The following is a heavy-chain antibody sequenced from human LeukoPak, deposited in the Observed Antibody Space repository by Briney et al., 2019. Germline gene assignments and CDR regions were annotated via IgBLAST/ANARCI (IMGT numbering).Heavy chain of an antibody. V-gene: IGHV4-59*08. CDR2: IYYSGST. CDR1: GGSISSYY. J-gene: IGHJ4*02. CDR3: ARHEKNGGYYDN. D-gene: IGHD3-22*01. Sequence: SETLSLTCTVSGGSISSYYWSWIRQPPGKGLEWIGYIYYSGSTNYNPSLKSRVTISVDTSKNQFSLQLRSVTAADTAVYYCARHEKNGGYYDNWGQGTLVTVSS.